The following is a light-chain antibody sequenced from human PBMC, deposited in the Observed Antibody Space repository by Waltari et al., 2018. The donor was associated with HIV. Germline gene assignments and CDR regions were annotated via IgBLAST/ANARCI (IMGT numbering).Light chain of an antibody. Sequence: DIQMTQSPTSLSASVGDTVTFSCRSSRRISTYLNWYQQKSGKAPRLLIFGASSLQSGVPSRFSGGGSGTEFTLTINNLQPEDFATYYCQQSYAFPWTFGQGTNVG. J-gene: IGKJ1*01. CDR3: QQSYAFPWT. CDR1: RRISTY. CDR2: GAS. V-gene: IGKV1-39*01.